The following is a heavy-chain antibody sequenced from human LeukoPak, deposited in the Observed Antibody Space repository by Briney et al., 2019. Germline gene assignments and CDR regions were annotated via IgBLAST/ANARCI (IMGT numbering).Heavy chain of an antibody. CDR3: ATSSNAPGNH. CDR1: GFIFSSYS. CDR2: IKEDGSAH. D-gene: IGHD2-2*01. J-gene: IGHJ5*02. V-gene: IGHV3-7*01. Sequence: GGSLRLSCAASGFIFSSYSMNWVRQAPGKGLEWVANIKEDGSAHYYVGSVKGRFTISRDNAKNSLNLQMNSLRAEDTAVYYCATSSNAPGNHWGQGTLVTVSS.